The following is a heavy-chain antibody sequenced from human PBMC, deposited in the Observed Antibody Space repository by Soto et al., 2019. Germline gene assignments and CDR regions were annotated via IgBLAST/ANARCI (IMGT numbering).Heavy chain of an antibody. CDR2: ISSSSSYI. J-gene: IGHJ4*02. CDR1: GFTFSSYS. D-gene: IGHD2-2*01. Sequence: PGGSLRLSCAASGFTFSSYSMNWVRQAPGKGLEWVSSISSSSSYIYYADSVKGRFTISRDNAKNSLYLQMNSLRAEDTAVYYCARGPEYCSSTSCPGGYWGQGTLVTVSS. V-gene: IGHV3-21*01. CDR3: ARGPEYCSSTSCPGGY.